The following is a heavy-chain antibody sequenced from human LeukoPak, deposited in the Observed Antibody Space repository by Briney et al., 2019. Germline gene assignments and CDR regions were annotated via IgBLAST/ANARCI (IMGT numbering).Heavy chain of an antibody. CDR3: ATQRGSYLWGTDLDY. V-gene: IGHV1-2*02. CDR2: INPNSGDT. Sequence: ASVKVSCKASGYTFTGYYMHWVRQAPGQGLEWMGWINPNSGDTKFAREFQGRVTMTRDTSISTAYTGLSRLRSDDTAVYYCATQRGSYLWGTDLDYWGQGTLVTVSS. J-gene: IGHJ4*02. D-gene: IGHD3-16*01. CDR1: GYTFTGYY.